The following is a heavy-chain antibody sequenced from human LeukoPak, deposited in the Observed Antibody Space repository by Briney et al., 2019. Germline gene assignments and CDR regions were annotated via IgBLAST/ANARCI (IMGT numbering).Heavy chain of an antibody. Sequence: PGGSLRLSCAASGFTFSSYWMSWVRQAPGKGLEWVSSISSSSGYIYYADSVKGRFTISRDNAKNSLYLQMNSLRAEDTAVYYCARARASYNPFDYWGQGTLVTVSS. CDR2: ISSSSGYI. CDR3: ARARASYNPFDY. J-gene: IGHJ4*02. CDR1: GFTFSSYW. D-gene: IGHD5-24*01. V-gene: IGHV3-21*01.